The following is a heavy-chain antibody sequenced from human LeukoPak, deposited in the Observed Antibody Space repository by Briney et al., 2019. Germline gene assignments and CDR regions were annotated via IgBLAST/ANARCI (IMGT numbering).Heavy chain of an antibody. V-gene: IGHV3-23*01. J-gene: IGHJ4*02. CDR2: ISGRGGST. CDR1: GFTFSSYA. D-gene: IGHD3-22*01. Sequence: GGSLRLSCAASGFTFSSYAMCWVRPAPGKGLEWVSDISGRGGSTYYADSVKGRFTISRDNSKNTLYLQMNSLRAEDTAVYYCAKDRPYDDGSGSGFDYWGQGTLVTVSS. CDR3: AKDRPYDDGSGSGFDY.